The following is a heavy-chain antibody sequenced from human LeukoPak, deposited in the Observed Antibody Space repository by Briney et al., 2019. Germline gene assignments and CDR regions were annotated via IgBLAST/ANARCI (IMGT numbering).Heavy chain of an antibody. CDR2: IHPGRGDT. CDR3: ARDIVMVTYWFDP. V-gene: IGHV1-2*02. J-gene: IGHJ5*02. CDR1: GYTFTDHY. D-gene: IGHD5-18*01. Sequence: ASVKVSCKALGYTFTDHYFHWLRQAPGQGIEWMGWIHPGRGDTNIAQKFQGRVTMTRDTSISTAYMELSRLRSDDTAVYYCARDIVMVTYWFDPWGQGTLLTLSS.